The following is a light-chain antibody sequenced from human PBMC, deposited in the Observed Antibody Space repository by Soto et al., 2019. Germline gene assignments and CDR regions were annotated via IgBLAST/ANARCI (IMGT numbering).Light chain of an antibody. CDR2: DAS. V-gene: IGKV3-11*01. J-gene: IGKJ5*01. CDR3: QPRGNWPPSIT. Sequence: EIVFTQSPSTLSLSPCERSTLSCRTIQSVSSHLAWYQQKPGQAPRLLIHDASSRATGTPARFSGSGFGTDFTLTISSLEPEDFAVYYCQPRGNWPPSITFGQGTRLEIK. CDR1: QSVSSH.